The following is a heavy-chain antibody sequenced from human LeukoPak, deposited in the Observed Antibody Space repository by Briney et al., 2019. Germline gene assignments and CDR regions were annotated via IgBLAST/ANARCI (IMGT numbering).Heavy chain of an antibody. CDR1: GGTFSSYA. J-gene: IGHJ4*02. CDR3: ARAWMTAYFLRFDY. CDR2: IIPIFGTA. Sequence: ASVKVSCKASGGTFSSYAISWVRQAPGQGLEWMGGIIPIFGTANYAQKFRGRVTITADESTSTAYMELSSLRSEDTAVYYCARAWMTAYFLRFDYWGQGTLVTVSS. V-gene: IGHV1-69*13. D-gene: IGHD2/OR15-2a*01.